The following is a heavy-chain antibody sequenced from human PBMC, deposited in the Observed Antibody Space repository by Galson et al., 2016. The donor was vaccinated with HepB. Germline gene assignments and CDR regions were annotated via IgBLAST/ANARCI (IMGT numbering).Heavy chain of an antibody. Sequence: SVKVSCKASGYTFTNYYIHWVRQAPGQGLEWMGIISPSGGSTSYAQNFQGRVTMTRDTSTSTLYMELSSLNSEDTAVYYCARNVDAAIDYWYLDFWGRGTLVTVSS. CDR1: GYTFTNYY. J-gene: IGHJ2*01. D-gene: IGHD5-18*01. CDR2: ISPSGGST. CDR3: ARNVDAAIDYWYLDF. V-gene: IGHV1-46*01.